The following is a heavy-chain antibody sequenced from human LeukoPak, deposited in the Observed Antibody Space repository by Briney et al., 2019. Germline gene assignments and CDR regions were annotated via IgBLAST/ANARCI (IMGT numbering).Heavy chain of an antibody. V-gene: IGHV1-69*08. Sequence: GSSVKVSCKASGDSFRSYTFNWVRQAPGQGLEWMGRIIPILGTTNFAQKFQGRVTIIADESTSTVYLELRSLKSEDTAVYYCARGRQVRLVWGSDYLDYWGQGTLGSVST. CDR3: ARGRQVRLVWGSDYLDY. J-gene: IGHJ4*02. D-gene: IGHD7-27*01. CDR2: IIPILGTT. CDR1: GDSFRSYT.